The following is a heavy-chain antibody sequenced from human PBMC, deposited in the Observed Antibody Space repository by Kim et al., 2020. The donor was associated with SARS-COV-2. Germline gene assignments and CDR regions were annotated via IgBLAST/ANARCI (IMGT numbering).Heavy chain of an antibody. D-gene: IGHD3-10*01. J-gene: IGHJ3*02. Sequence: DSADSVKGRFTISRDNSKTTLYLPMNSLRAEDTAVYECAGEGHRGAFDTWGQGTMVTVSS. CDR3: AGEGHRGAFDT. V-gene: IGHV3-53*01.